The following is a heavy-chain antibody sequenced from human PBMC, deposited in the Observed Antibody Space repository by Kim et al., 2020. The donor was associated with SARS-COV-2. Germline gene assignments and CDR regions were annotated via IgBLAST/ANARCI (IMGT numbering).Heavy chain of an antibody. Sequence: GGSLRLSCAASGFTFSSYAMHWVRQAPGKGLEWVAVISYDGSNKYYADSVKGRFTISRDNSKNTLYLQMNSLRAEDTAVYYCARDGSGTFDYWGQGTLVTVSS. D-gene: IGHD1-26*01. CDR1: GFTFSSYA. CDR3: ARDGSGTFDY. V-gene: IGHV3-30*04. J-gene: IGHJ4*02. CDR2: ISYDGSNK.